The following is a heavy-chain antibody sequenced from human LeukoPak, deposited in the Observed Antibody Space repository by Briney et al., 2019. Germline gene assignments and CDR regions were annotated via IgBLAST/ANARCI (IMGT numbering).Heavy chain of an antibody. V-gene: IGHV1-69*05. D-gene: IGHD3-22*01. CDR1: GGTFSSYA. CDR2: IIPIFGTA. Sequence: ASVKVSCKASGGTFSSYAISWVRQAPGQGLEWMGGIIPIFGTANYAQKFQGRVTITTDESTSTAYMELSSLRSEDTAVYYCARDFHYYDSSGYYAEYFQHWGQGTLVTVSS. J-gene: IGHJ1*01. CDR3: ARDFHYYDSSGYYAEYFQH.